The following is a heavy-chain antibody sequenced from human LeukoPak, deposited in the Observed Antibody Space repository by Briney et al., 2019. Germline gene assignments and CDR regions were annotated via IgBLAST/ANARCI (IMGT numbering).Heavy chain of an antibody. CDR3: AREDYDIHWFDP. D-gene: IGHD3-9*01. CDR2: MNPNSGNT. Sequence: ASVKVSCKASGYTFTSYDINWVRQATGQGLEWMGWMNPNSGNTGYAQKFQGRVTMTRNASISTAYMELSSLRSEDTAVYYCAREDYDIHWFDPWGQGTLVTVSS. V-gene: IGHV1-8*01. J-gene: IGHJ5*02. CDR1: GYTFTSYD.